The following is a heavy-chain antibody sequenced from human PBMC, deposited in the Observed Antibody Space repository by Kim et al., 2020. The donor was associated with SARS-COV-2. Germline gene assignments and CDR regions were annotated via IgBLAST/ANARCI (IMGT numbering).Heavy chain of an antibody. V-gene: IGHV1-2*02. J-gene: IGHJ4*02. CDR2: INPNSGGT. D-gene: IGHD3-22*01. Sequence: ASVKVSCKASGYTFTCYYMHWVRQAPGQGLEWMGWINPNSGGTNYAQKFQGRVTMTRDTSISTAYMELSRLRSDDTAVYYCAFIPGYDSSGYYSPFDYWGQGNLVTVSS. CDR3: AFIPGYDSSGYYSPFDY. CDR1: GYTFTCYY.